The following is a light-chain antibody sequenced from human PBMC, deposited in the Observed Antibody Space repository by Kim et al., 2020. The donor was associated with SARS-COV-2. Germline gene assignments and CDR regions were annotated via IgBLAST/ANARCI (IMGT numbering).Light chain of an antibody. J-gene: IGKJ5*01. V-gene: IGKV1-17*01. CDR2: GAS. Sequence: ASGGDRVTITCRASQDIRNDLGWYQQNPGRAPKRLIYGASSLQSGLPSRFSGSGSGTEFNLTISCLQPEDFATYFCLQHNTYPITFGQGTRLEIK. CDR3: LQHNTYPIT. CDR1: QDIRND.